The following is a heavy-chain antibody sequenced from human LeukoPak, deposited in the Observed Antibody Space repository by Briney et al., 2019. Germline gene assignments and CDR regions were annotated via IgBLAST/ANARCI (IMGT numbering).Heavy chain of an antibody. D-gene: IGHD3-10*01. V-gene: IGHV4-34*12. J-gene: IGHJ5*02. CDR1: GGSFSGYY. CDR2: IIHSGST. Sequence: SETLSLTCAVYGGSFSGYYWGWIRQPPGKGLEWIGEIIHSGSTNYNPSLKSRVTISVDTSKNQFSLKMNSVTAADTAVYYCARLAIRGIPNNWFDPWGQGTLVTVSS. CDR3: ARLAIRGIPNNWFDP.